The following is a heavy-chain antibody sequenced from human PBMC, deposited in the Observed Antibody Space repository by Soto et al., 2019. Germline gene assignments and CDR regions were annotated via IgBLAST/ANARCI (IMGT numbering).Heavy chain of an antibody. CDR3: APRPGGGGY. J-gene: IGHJ4*02. CDR1: GFTVSNNY. Sequence: EVQLVESGGGLIQPGGSLRLSCAVSGFTVSNNYMSWVRQAPGKGLEGVSVIYSGGYTAYGDSVKGRFTISRDNSKNTLFFQKMGLRAHDTAVFFWAPRPGGGGYWGQGTLVTVSS. V-gene: IGHV3-53*01. CDR2: IYSGGYT. D-gene: IGHD3-10*01.